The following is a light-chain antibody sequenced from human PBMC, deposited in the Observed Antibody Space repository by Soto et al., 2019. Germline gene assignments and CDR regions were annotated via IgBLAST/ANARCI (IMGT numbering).Light chain of an antibody. J-gene: IGKJ3*01. V-gene: IGKV3-11*01. Sequence: EIVLTQSPATLSLSPGERATLSCRASRSVSSYLAWYQQKPGQAPRLLIYDASNRATGIPARFSGSGSGTDFTLPISSLEPEDFAVYFCQQRFNWPLFTFGPGTKVDIK. CDR3: QQRFNWPLFT. CDR1: RSVSSY. CDR2: DAS.